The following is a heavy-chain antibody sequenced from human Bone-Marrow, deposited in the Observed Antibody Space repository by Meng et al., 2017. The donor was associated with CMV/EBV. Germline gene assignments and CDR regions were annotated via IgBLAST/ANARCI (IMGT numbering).Heavy chain of an antibody. Sequence: YARHWVSQAPGKGLEWVAVISYDGSNEYYADSVKGRFTISRDNSKNTLYLQMNSLRAEDTAVYYCARGGGLDCSSTSCYRRVNWFDPWGQGTLVTVSS. J-gene: IGHJ5*02. V-gene: IGHV3-30*04. CDR3: ARGGGLDCSSTSCYRRVNWFDP. D-gene: IGHD2-2*02. CDR1: YA. CDR2: ISYDGSNE.